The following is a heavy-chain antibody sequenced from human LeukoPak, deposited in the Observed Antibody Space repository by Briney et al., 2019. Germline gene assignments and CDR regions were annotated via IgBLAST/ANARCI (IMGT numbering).Heavy chain of an antibody. V-gene: IGHV3-9*03. CDR3: AKDTGEMATGTGAFDI. D-gene: IGHD5-24*01. CDR2: ISWNSGSI. J-gene: IGHJ3*02. Sequence: GGSLRLSCAASGFTFDDYAMHWVRQAPGKGLEWVSGISWNSGSIGYADSVKGRFTISRDNAKNSLYLQMNSLRAEDMALYYCAKDTGEMATGTGAFDIWGQGTMVTVSS. CDR1: GFTFDDYA.